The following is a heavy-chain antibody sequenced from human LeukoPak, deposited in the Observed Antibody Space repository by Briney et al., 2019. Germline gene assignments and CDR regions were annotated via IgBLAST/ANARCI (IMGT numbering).Heavy chain of an antibody. CDR3: TTSLSGDYSPPDAFDI. CDR2: IKSKTDGGTT. Sequence: GGSLRLSCAASGFTFGNAWMSWVRQAPGKGLEWVGRIKSKTDGGTTDYAAPVKGRFTISRDDSKNTLYLQMNSLKTEDTAVYYCTTSLSGDYSPPDAFDIWGQGTMVTVSS. D-gene: IGHD4-17*01. V-gene: IGHV3-15*01. J-gene: IGHJ3*02. CDR1: GFTFGNAW.